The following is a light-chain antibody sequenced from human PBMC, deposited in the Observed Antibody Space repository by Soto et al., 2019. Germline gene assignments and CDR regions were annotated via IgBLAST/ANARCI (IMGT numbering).Light chain of an antibody. J-gene: IGLJ1*01. CDR2: DVS. V-gene: IGLV2-14*01. CDR3: SSYTSSSTSV. CDR1: SSDVGGYNY. Sequence: QSALTQPASVSGSPGQSITISCTGTSSDVGGYNYVSWYQQHPGKDPKLMIYDVSNRPSGVSNRFSGSKSGNTASLTISGLQAEDEADYYCSSYTSSSTSVFGTGTKLTVL.